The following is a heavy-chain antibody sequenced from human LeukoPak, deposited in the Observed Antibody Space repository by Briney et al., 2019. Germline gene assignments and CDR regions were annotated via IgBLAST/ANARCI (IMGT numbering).Heavy chain of an antibody. CDR2: IYYSGST. CDR1: GGSISSYY. CDR3: AGSGSYYPYYFDY. Sequence: SETLSLTCTVSGGSISSYYWSWIRQPPGKGLEWIGYIYYSGSTNYNPSLKSRVTISVDTSKNQFSLKLSSVTAADTAVYYCAGSGSYYPYYFDYWGQGTLVTVSS. D-gene: IGHD3-10*01. J-gene: IGHJ4*02. V-gene: IGHV4-59*01.